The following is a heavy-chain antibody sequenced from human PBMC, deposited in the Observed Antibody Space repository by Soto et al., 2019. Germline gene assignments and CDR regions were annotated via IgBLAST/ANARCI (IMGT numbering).Heavy chain of an antibody. J-gene: IGHJ1*01. CDR3: AKDHRVVAGVFQH. Sequence: XXSLRLSFAASGFTFSSYGMHWVLQAPGKGLEWVSVICGSGSNKYYADSVKGRFTISRDNSKNTLYLQMNSLRAEDTAVYYCAKDHRVVAGVFQHWGQGTLVTVSS. V-gene: IGHV3-23*01. D-gene: IGHD6-19*01. CDR1: GFTFSSYG. CDR2: ICGSGSNK.